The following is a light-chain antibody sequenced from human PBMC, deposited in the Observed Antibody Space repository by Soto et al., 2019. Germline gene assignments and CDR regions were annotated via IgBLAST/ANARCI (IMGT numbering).Light chain of an antibody. V-gene: IGKV3-20*01. J-gene: IGKJ2*01. CDR1: HSVSSRY. Sequence: EIVLTQSPGTLYLSPGERATLSCRASHSVSSRYLAWYQQKPGQAPRLLIYGASSRATGIPDRFSGSGSGTDFTLTISRLEPEYFAVYYWQQYGSSPPYTFGQGTKLEI. CDR2: GAS. CDR3: QQYGSSPPYT.